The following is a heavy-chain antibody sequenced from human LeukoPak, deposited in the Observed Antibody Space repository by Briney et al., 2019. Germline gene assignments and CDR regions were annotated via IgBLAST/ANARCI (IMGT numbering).Heavy chain of an antibody. J-gene: IGHJ4*02. CDR1: GGSISSGDYY. Sequence: SETLSLTCTVSGGSISSGDYYWSWIRQPPGKGLEWIAYMYYSGSTYYNPSLKSRVTMSADTSKNQLSLKLSSVTAADTAVYYCARRYYYNLGSFPFDFWGQGTLVTVSS. CDR2: MYYSGST. CDR3: ARRYYYNLGSFPFDF. V-gene: IGHV4-30-4*01. D-gene: IGHD3-10*01.